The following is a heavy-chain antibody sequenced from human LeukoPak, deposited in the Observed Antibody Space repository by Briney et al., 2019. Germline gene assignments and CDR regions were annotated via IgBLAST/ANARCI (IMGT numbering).Heavy chain of an antibody. CDR2: FLAGGLL. V-gene: IGHV3-66*04. Sequence: GGSLRLSCVGSGFNVTTNNMYWIRQAPGKGLECVSTFLAGGLLDYADSVRDRFTISRDTSKNTLYLQMNSLSAEDTAVYYCGRRFCNSCPLDFWGQGTLVTVSS. CDR1: GFNVTTNN. J-gene: IGHJ4*02. D-gene: IGHD2-21*01. CDR3: GRRFCNSCPLDF.